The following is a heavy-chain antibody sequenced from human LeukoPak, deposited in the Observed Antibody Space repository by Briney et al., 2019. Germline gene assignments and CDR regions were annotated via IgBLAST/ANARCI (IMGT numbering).Heavy chain of an antibody. CDR2: FDPEDGET. J-gene: IGHJ4*02. D-gene: IGHD3-22*01. V-gene: IGHV1-24*01. CDR1: GYTLTKLS. CDR3: ATLDDYDSSGYPPG. Sequence: ASMKVSCKVSGYTLTKLSMHWVRQAPGKGLEWMGGFDPEDGETIYAQKLQGRVTMIEDTSTDTAYMELSSLKSEDTAVYYCATLDDYDSSGYPPGWGQGTLVTVSS.